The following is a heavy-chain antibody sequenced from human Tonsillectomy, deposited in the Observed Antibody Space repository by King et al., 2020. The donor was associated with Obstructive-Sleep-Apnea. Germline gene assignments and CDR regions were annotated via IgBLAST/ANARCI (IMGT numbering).Heavy chain of an antibody. CDR1: GFTFSSFA. J-gene: IGHJ4*02. CDR3: AKLKEVAAFHH. D-gene: IGHD6-13*01. V-gene: IGHV3-23*04. Sequence: VQLVESGGGLIQPGGSLRLSCAASGFTFSSFAMTWVRQAPGKGLEWVSAIGRGGTSTYYADSVKGRFTISTDNSKNTLNLQMNSLRAEDTAVYYCAKLKEVAAFHHWGQGTLVTVSS. CDR2: IGRGGTST.